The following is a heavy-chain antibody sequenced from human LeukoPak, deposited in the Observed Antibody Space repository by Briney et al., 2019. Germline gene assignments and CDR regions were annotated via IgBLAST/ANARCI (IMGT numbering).Heavy chain of an antibody. CDR2: IYYSGST. Sequence: SETLSLTCTVSGGSISSYYWSWIRQPPGKGLEWIGYIYYSGSTNYNPSLKSRVTISVDTSKNQFSLKLSSVTAADTAVYYCARYGGSYYFDYWGQGTLVTVSS. V-gene: IGHV4-59*01. CDR1: GGSISSYY. CDR3: ARYGGSYYFDY. D-gene: IGHD1-26*01. J-gene: IGHJ4*02.